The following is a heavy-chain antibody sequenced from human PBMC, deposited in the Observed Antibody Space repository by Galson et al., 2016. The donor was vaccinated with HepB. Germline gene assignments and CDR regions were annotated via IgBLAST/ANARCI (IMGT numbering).Heavy chain of an antibody. CDR1: GLTFGSYA. D-gene: IGHD5-18*01. CDR3: AKGMVGGYNYGPQNFYYYGMDV. V-gene: IGHV3-23*01. CDR2: ISARGDST. Sequence: SLRLSCAASGLTFGSYAMSWVRQAPGKGLEWVSGISARGDSTTYADSVKGRFTISRDNPKNMLYLQMNSLRADDTAIYYCAKGMVGGYNYGPQNFYYYGMDVWGQGTTVTV. J-gene: IGHJ6*02.